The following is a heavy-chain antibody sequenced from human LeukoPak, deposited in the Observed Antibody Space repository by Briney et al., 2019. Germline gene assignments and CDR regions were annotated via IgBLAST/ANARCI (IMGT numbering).Heavy chain of an antibody. CDR3: ARDFLGAFDI. CDR1: GFTFSSYS. CDR2: ISSSSSYI. Sequence: GGSLRLXCAASGFTFSSYSMNWVRQAPGKGLEWVSSISSSSSYIYYADSVKGRFTISRDNAKNSLYLQMNSLRAEDTAVYYCARDFLGAFDIWGQGTMVTVSS. D-gene: IGHD2/OR15-2a*01. J-gene: IGHJ3*02. V-gene: IGHV3-21*01.